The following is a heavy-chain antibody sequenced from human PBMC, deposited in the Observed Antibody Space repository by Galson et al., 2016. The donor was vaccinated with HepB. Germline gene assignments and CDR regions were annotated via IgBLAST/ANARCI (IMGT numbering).Heavy chain of an antibody. CDR2: IKQDGSEE. J-gene: IGHJ4*02. V-gene: IGHV3-7*05. CDR1: GFTLSSYW. D-gene: IGHD3-10*01. CDR3: ARRRGSGSHDY. Sequence: LRLSCAASGFTLSSYWMSWVRQAPGQGLEWVANIKQDGSEEYYVDSVKGRFTISRDNAKNSLYLQMNSLRAEDTAVYYCARRRGSGSHDYWGQGTLVTVSS.